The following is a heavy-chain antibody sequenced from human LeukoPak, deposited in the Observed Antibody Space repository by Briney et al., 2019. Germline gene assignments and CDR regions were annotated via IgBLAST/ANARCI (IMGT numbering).Heavy chain of an antibody. Sequence: PGGSLRLSCAASGFTSSSYGMHWVRQAPGKGLEWVAVIWYDGSNKYYADSVKGRFTISRDNSKNTLYLQMNSLRAEDTAVYYCAKAMVRGVLKEGFDYWGQGTLVTVSS. J-gene: IGHJ4*02. CDR2: IWYDGSNK. V-gene: IGHV3-33*06. CDR3: AKAMVRGVLKEGFDY. D-gene: IGHD3-10*01. CDR1: GFTSSSYG.